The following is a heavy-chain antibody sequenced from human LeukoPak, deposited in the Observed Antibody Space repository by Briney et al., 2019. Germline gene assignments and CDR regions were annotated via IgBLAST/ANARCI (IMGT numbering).Heavy chain of an antibody. J-gene: IGHJ4*02. CDR1: GFTFSSYS. Sequence: GGSLRLSCAASGFTFSSYSMNWVRQAPGKGLEWVSSISSSSSYIYYADSVKGRFTISRDNAKNSPYLQMNSLRAEDTAVYYCARHPATYIAVAGHFDYWGQGTLVTVSS. CDR3: ARHPATYIAVAGHFDY. D-gene: IGHD6-19*01. CDR2: ISSSSSYI. V-gene: IGHV3-21*01.